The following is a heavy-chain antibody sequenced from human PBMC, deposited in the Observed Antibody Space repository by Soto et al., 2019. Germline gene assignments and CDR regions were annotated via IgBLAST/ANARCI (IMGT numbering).Heavy chain of an antibody. J-gene: IGHJ5*02. V-gene: IGHV1-46*01. D-gene: IGHD5-18*01. CDR2: INPSGGST. CDR3: VRALGRGYSYGPGWFAP. Sequence: GVPVKASSKASGYSFTSNYMRSAHHSHEQGLEWMGIINPSGGSTSYAQKFQGRVTMTRDTSTSTVYMELSSLRSEDTAVYYCVRALGRGYSYGPGWFAPRRKGTPVTVSS. CDR1: GYSFTSNY.